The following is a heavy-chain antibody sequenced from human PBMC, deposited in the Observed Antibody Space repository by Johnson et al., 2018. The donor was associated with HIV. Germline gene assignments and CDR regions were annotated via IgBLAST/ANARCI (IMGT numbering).Heavy chain of an antibody. CDR1: GFTFDEYD. CDR3: ARGCRDGYTWDAFDI. V-gene: IGHV3-20*04. Sequence: VQLVVSGGGVVQPGGSLRLSCAASGFTFDEYDMSWVRQGPGKGLEWVSGITWNGGGTGYADSVKGRFTISRDNAKNSLYLQMNSLRAEDTAVYYCARGCRDGYTWDAFDIWSQGTMVTVAS. CDR2: ITWNGGGT. D-gene: IGHD5-24*01. J-gene: IGHJ3*02.